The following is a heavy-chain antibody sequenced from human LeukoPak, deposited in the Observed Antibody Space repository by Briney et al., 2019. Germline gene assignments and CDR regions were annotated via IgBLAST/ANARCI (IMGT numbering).Heavy chain of an antibody. D-gene: IGHD6-19*01. Sequence: PGRSLRLSCAASGFTFSSYGMHWVRRAPGKGLEWVAVIWYDGSNKYYADSVKGRFTISRDNSKNTLYLQMNSLRAEDTAVYYCARPRSPGIAVAGYYFDYWGQGTLVTVSS. CDR2: IWYDGSNK. CDR1: GFTFSSYG. V-gene: IGHV3-33*01. CDR3: ARPRSPGIAVAGYYFDY. J-gene: IGHJ4*02.